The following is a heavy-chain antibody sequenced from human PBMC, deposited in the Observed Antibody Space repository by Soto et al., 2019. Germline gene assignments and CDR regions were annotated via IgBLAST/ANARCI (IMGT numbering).Heavy chain of an antibody. V-gene: IGHV5-51*01. CDR2: IYPGDSDT. CDR3: ARQVGYCSGGSCYSGDDY. D-gene: IGHD2-15*01. Sequence: EVQLVQSGAEVKKPGESLKISCKGSGYSFTSYWIGWVRQMPGKGLEWMGIIYPGDSDTRYSPSFQGQVTISADKSISTAYLQWSSLKASDTAMYYCARQVGYCSGGSCYSGDDYWGQGTLVTVSS. CDR1: GYSFTSYW. J-gene: IGHJ4*02.